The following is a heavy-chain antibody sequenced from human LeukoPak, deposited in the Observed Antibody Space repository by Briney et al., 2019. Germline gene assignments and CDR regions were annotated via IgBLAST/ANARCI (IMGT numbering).Heavy chain of an antibody. J-gene: IGHJ3*02. CDR2: INAGNGNT. CDR3: ARSITGTTVQRAFDI. CDR1: GYTFTSYA. V-gene: IGHV1-3*01. Sequence: ASVKVSCKASGYTFTSYAMHWVRQAPGQRLEWMGWINAGNGNTKYSQKFQGRVTITRDTSASTAYMELSSLRSEDTAVYYCARSITGTTVQRAFDIWGQGTMVTVSS. D-gene: IGHD1-7*01.